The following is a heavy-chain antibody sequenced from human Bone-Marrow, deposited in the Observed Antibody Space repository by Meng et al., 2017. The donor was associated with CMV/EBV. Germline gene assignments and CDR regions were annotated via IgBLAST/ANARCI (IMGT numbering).Heavy chain of an antibody. J-gene: IGHJ4*02. D-gene: IGHD2-2*01. CDR1: GYTFTGYY. V-gene: IGHV1-2*02. CDR3: AGGIVVVPAAIDY. CDR2: INPNSGGT. Sequence: ASVKVSCKASGYTFTGYYMHWVRQAPGQGLEWMGWINPNSGGTNYAQKFQGRVTMTRDTSISTAYMELSRLRSDDTAVYYCAGGIVVVPAAIDYWGQGTLVTVSS.